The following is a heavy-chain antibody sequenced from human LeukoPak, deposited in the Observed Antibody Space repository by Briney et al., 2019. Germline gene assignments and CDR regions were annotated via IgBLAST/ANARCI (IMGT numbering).Heavy chain of an antibody. V-gene: IGHV1-2*02. D-gene: IGHD6-19*01. CDR2: INPNSGGT. J-gene: IGHJ4*02. CDR3: ARVLFYSSGNKSNRVDY. CDR1: GYTFTGYY. Sequence: GASVKVSCKASGYTFTGYYIHWVRQAPGQGLEWMGWINPNSGGTNNAQKFQGRVTMTRDTSISTAYMELSRLRSDDTAVYYRARVLFYSSGNKSNRVDYWGQGTLVTVSS.